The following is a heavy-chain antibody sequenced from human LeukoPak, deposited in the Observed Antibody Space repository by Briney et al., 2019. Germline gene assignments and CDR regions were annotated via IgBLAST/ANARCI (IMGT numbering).Heavy chain of an antibody. Sequence: GGSLRLSCAASGFTFSSYAMHWVRQAPGKGLEWVAVISYDGSNKYYADSVKGRFTISRDNSKNTPYLQMNSLRAEDTAVYYCARDNYYGSGSSHPSGYWGQGTLVTVSS. CDR1: GFTFSSYA. J-gene: IGHJ4*02. V-gene: IGHV3-30-3*01. CDR3: ARDNYYGSGSSHPSGY. D-gene: IGHD3-10*01. CDR2: ISYDGSNK.